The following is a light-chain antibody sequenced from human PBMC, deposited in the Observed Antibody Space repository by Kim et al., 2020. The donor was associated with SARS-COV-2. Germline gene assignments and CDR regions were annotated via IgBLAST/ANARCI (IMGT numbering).Light chain of an antibody. CDR3: QKYNSSPRT. Sequence: ASGGDRVTIPCRAIHGISNYLAWYQQKPGKVPKVLIYAASTLQSGVPSRFSGSGSGTDFTLTISSLQPEDVATYYCQKYNSSPRTFGQGTKVDIK. J-gene: IGKJ1*01. CDR2: AAS. CDR1: HGISNY. V-gene: IGKV1-27*01.